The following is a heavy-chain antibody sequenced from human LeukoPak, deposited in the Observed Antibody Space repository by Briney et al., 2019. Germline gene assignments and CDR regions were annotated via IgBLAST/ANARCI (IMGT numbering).Heavy chain of an antibody. J-gene: IGHJ3*02. CDR3: ARANYYDSSGYSRGAFDI. Sequence: SETLSLTCTVSGVSISSSSYYWGWIRQPPGKGLEWIGSIFHSGSTYYNPSLKSRVTISVDTSKNQFSLKLSSVTAADTAVYYCARANYYDSSGYSRGAFDIWGQGTMVTVSS. D-gene: IGHD3-22*01. V-gene: IGHV4-39*07. CDR2: IFHSGST. CDR1: GVSISSSSYY.